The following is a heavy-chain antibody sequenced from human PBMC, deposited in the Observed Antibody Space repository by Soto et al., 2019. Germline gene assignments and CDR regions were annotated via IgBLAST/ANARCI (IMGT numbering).Heavy chain of an antibody. CDR3: ARSWSGSTSGRVDV. CDR1: GFTFEDYV. V-gene: IGHV3-9*01. J-gene: IGHJ6*02. Sequence: EVQLVESGGGLVQPGRSLRLSCVGSGFTFEDYVMHWVRQVPGKGLEWVSHISWDGYSIGYAGSVRGRCTISSDNAKNSLFLQMNSLRPEDTALYYCARSWSGSTSGRVDVWGQGSTGTVSS. CDR2: ISWDGYSI. D-gene: IGHD3-3*01.